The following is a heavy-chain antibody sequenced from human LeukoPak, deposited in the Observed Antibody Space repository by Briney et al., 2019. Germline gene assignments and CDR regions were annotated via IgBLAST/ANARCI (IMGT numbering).Heavy chain of an antibody. Sequence: YWIGWVRQPPGKGLEWIGYRYYSGNTYYNPPLKSRVDISIDTSKNQFFLKLSSVTAADTAVYYCYRGGIWGQGTLVTVSS. D-gene: IGHD2-15*01. CDR3: YRGGI. CDR1: Y. CDR2: RYYSGNT. J-gene: IGHJ3*02. V-gene: IGHV4-30-4*01.